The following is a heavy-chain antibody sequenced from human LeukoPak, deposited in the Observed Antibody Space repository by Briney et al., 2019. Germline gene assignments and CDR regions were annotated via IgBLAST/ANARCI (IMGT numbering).Heavy chain of an antibody. D-gene: IGHD1-26*01. CDR3: TRDRELGF. J-gene: IGHJ4*02. CDR1: GGSISIVY. Sequence: PSETLSLTCTVSGGSISIVYWNWIRQPPGKGLEWIGSIYNSGSTTYNPSLKSRVTISGDTSRNQFSLKLTSVTAADTAVYYCTRDRELGFWGQGTLVTVSS. CDR2: IYNSGST. V-gene: IGHV4-59*01.